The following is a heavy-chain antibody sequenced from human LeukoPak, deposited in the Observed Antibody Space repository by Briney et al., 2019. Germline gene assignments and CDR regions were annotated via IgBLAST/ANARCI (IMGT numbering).Heavy chain of an antibody. CDR3: AKERSGTWPFDY. CDR2: ISTSGGST. Sequence: PGGSLRLSCAASGFTFSTYAMSWVRQAPGKGLEWVSGISTSGGSTYFADSVRGRFTISRDNSKNTLYLQMNSLRAEDTAVYYCAKERSGTWPFDYWGHGTLVTVSS. CDR1: GFTFSTYA. V-gene: IGHV3-23*01. D-gene: IGHD1-1*01. J-gene: IGHJ4*01.